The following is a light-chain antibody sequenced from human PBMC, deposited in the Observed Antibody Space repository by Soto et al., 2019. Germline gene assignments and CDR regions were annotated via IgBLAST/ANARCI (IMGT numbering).Light chain of an antibody. CDR3: EQSYSTLSLT. V-gene: IGKV1-39*01. CDR2: AAS. CDR1: QSISSY. Sequence: DIQMTQSPSSLSASVGDRVTITCRASQSISSYLNRYQQKPGKAPKILIYAASSLQSGVPSRFSGSGCLTDFTLTISSLQPEDFATYYCEQSYSTLSLTFGGGTKVDSK. J-gene: IGKJ4*01.